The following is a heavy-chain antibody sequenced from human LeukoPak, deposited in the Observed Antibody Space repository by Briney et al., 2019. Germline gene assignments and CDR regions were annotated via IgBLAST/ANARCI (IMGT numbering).Heavy chain of an antibody. Sequence: TGGSLRLSCAASGFTFSSYSMNWVRQAPGKGLEWVSSISSSSSYIYYADSVKGRFTISRDNAKNSLYLQMNSLRAEDTAVYYCARANRQTGYSSTEDAFDIWGQGTMVTVSS. CDR3: ARANRQTGYSSTEDAFDI. J-gene: IGHJ3*02. D-gene: IGHD6-13*01. CDR1: GFTFSSYS. CDR2: ISSSSSYI. V-gene: IGHV3-21*01.